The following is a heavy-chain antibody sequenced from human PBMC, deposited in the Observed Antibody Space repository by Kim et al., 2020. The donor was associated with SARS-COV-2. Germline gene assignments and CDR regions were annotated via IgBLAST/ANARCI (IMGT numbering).Heavy chain of an antibody. V-gene: IGHV3-49*04. Sequence: GGSLRLSCTASGFTFGDYAMSWVRQAPGKGLEWVGFIRSKAYGGTTEYAASVKGRFTISRDDSKSIAYLQMNSLKTEDTAVYYCTGFFKYSDDSSGYPDDYWGQGTLVTVSS. CDR3: TGFFKYSDDSSGYPDDY. D-gene: IGHD3-22*01. CDR2: IRSKAYGGTT. J-gene: IGHJ4*02. CDR1: GFTFGDYA.